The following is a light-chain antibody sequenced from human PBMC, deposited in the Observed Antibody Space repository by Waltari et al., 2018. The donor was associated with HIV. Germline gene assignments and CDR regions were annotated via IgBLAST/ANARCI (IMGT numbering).Light chain of an antibody. V-gene: IGLV2-18*02. CDR2: EVS. CDR3: SSYTSSNTFVV. CDR1: SSDVGNYNR. Sequence: QSALTQPPSVSGSPGQSVTISCTGTSSDVGNYNRVSWYQQPPGSAPKLMIYEVSNRPSGVPRRFSGSKSGNTVSLTISGLQAEDEADYYCSSYTSSNTFVVFGGGTKLTVL. J-gene: IGLJ2*01.